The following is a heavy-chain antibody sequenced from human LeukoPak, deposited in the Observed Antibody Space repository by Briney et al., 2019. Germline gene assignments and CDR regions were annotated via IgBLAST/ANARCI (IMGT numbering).Heavy chain of an antibody. CDR2: IYYSGNT. J-gene: IGHJ4*02. CDR3: AKGLSSSWYGVPFDY. Sequence: PSETLSLTCTVSDGSISSSSYYWGWVRQPPGKGLEWIGNIYYSGNTYYNPSLKSRVTISVDTSKNQFSLKLSSVTAADTAVYYCAKGLSSSWYGVPFDYWGQGTLVTVSS. V-gene: IGHV4-39*01. CDR1: DGSISSSSYY. D-gene: IGHD6-13*01.